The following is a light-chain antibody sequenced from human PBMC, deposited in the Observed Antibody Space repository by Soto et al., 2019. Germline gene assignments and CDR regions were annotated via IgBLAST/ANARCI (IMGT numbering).Light chain of an antibody. J-gene: IGKJ1*01. CDR2: GAS. CDR3: QQYNNWPT. V-gene: IGKV3-20*01. CDR1: QSVSSSY. Sequence: GVTQSPVTLSLSSRARPTRSFGASQSVSSSYLAWYQQKPGQAPRLLIYGASSRATGIPDRFSGSGSGTDFTLTISRLEPEDFAVYYCQQYNNWPTFGQGTKVDIK.